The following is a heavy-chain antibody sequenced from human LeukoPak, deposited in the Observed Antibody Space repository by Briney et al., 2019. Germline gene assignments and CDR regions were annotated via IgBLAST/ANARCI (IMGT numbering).Heavy chain of an antibody. CDR1: GNSIRSYY. V-gene: IGHV4-59*08. Sequence: SETLSLTCTVSGNSIRSYYWNWIRQPPGKGLEWIGYIYYSGTTSYNPSLRGRVTISVDMSKNQFSLRLTSVTAADTAVYYCARQSEGFDSWGQGTLVTVSS. CDR2: IYYSGTT. CDR3: ARQSEGFDS. J-gene: IGHJ4*02.